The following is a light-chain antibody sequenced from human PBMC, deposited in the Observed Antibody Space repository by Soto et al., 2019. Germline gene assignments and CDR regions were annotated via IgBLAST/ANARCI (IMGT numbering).Light chain of an antibody. CDR3: SSYAGSNNPYV. V-gene: IGLV2-8*01. J-gene: IGLJ1*01. Sequence: QSVLTQPPSATGSPGQSVPISCTGTSSDVGGYNYVSWYQQHPGKAPKLMIYEVSKRPSGVPDRFSGFKSGNTASLTVSGLQAEDEADYYCSSYAGSNNPYVFGTGTKVTVL. CDR1: SSDVGGYNY. CDR2: EVS.